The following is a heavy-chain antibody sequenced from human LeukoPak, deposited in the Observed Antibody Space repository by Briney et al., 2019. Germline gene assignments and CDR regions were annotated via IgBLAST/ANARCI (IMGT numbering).Heavy chain of an antibody. CDR2: IYYTGST. CDR1: GGSIISYY. D-gene: IGHD6-13*01. J-gene: IGHJ4*02. CDR3: ARGLGAAGYDY. Sequence: SETLSLTCTVSGGSIISYYWSWIRQPPGKGLEWIGYIYYTGSTNYNPSLKSRVTISVDTSKNQFSLKLRSVNAADTAVYYCARGLGAAGYDYWGQGTLATVSS. V-gene: IGHV4-59*01.